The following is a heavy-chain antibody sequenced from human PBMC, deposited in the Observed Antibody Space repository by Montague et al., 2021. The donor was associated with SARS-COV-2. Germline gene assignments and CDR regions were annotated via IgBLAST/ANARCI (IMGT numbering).Heavy chain of an antibody. Sequence: SETLSLTCTVSRGSISGRSNYCGWVRQTPGKGLEWIGSFYYTGNTYYNPSLKSRVTISVDTSKNQFSLSLRSVTAVDTSVYFCVRHGGSSWLVSWGQGTLVIVSS. CDR2: FYYTGNT. CDR1: RGSISGRSNY. J-gene: IGHJ5*01. D-gene: IGHD2-15*01. CDR3: VRHGGSSWLVS. V-gene: IGHV4-39*01.